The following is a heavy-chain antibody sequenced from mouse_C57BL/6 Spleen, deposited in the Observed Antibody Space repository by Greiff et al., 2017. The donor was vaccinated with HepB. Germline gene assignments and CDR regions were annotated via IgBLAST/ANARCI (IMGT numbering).Heavy chain of an antibody. CDR1: GFNIKDYY. CDR2: IDPEDGET. CDR3: AREAIYYDYDGGFAY. V-gene: IGHV14-2*01. J-gene: IGHJ3*01. D-gene: IGHD2-4*01. Sequence: VQLQQSGAELVKPGASVKLSCTASGFNIKDYYMHWVKQRTEQGLEWIGRIDPEDGETKYAPNFQGKATITADTSSNTAYLQLSSLTSEDTAVYYCAREAIYYDYDGGFAYWGQGTLVTVSA.